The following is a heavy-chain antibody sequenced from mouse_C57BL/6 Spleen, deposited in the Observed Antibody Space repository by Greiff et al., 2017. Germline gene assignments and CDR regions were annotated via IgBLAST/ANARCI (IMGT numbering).Heavy chain of an antibody. V-gene: IGHV1-50*01. CDR3: ARRDDGYFYAMDY. Sequence: VQLQQPGAELVKPGASVKLSCKASGYTFTSYWMQWVKQRSGQGLEWIGEIDPSDSYTNYNQKFKGKATLTVDTSASTAYMQLSSLTSEDSAVYYCARRDDGYFYAMDYWGQGTSVTVSS. CDR2: IDPSDSYT. D-gene: IGHD2-3*01. CDR1: GYTFTSYW. J-gene: IGHJ4*01.